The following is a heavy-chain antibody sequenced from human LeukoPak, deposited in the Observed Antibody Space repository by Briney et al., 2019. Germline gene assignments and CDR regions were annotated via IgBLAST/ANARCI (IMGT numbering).Heavy chain of an antibody. V-gene: IGHV4-34*01. Sequence: SETLSLTCAVYGESFSGYYWSWIRQPPGKGLEWIGEINLSGNTNYSPSLKSRVTISVDTSKNQFSLKLSSVTAADTAVYYCARTGTDWYFDLWGRGTLVTVSS. J-gene: IGHJ2*01. D-gene: IGHD1-1*01. CDR1: GESFSGYY. CDR3: ARTGTDWYFDL. CDR2: INLSGNT.